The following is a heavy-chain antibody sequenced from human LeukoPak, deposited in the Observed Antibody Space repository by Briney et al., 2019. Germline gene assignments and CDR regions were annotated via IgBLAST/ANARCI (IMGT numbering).Heavy chain of an antibody. CDR2: IYYSGST. Sequence: SETLSLTCAVSGGSISSNSYYWGWIRQPPGKGLEWIGSIYYSGSTYYNPSLRSRVTISVDTSKNQFSLKLSSVTAADTAVYYCARTRYYYNSRSYGAPYYFDYWGQGTLVTVSS. J-gene: IGHJ4*02. V-gene: IGHV4-39*01. CDR3: ARTRYYYNSRSYGAPYYFDY. CDR1: GGSISSNSYY. D-gene: IGHD3-10*01.